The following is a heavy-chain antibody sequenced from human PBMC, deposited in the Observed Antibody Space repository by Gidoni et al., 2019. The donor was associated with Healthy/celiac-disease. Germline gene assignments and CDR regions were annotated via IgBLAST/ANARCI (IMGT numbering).Heavy chain of an antibody. V-gene: IGHV4-34*01. Sequence: QVQLQQCGAGLLTPSETLSLTCAVYGGSFSGYYWRWIRQPPGKGLEWIGEINHSGSTNYNTSLKSRVTISVDTSKNQLSLKLSSVTAADTAVYYCARGRSHPGNYYGSGSSPYYFDYWGQGTLVTVSS. CDR1: GGSFSGYY. CDR3: ARGRSHPGNYYGSGSSPYYFDY. CDR2: INHSGST. J-gene: IGHJ4*02. D-gene: IGHD3-10*01.